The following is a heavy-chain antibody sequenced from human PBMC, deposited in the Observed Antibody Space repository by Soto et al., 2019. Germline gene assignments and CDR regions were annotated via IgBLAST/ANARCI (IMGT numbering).Heavy chain of an antibody. J-gene: IGHJ4*02. CDR2: IIPIFDTA. V-gene: IGHV1-69*01. D-gene: IGHD1-1*01. CDR1: GGTFSSKG. CDR3: ARGTGTTWGVFDY. Sequence: QVQLVQSGTEMKKPGSSVKVSCKASGGTFSSKGISWVRQAPGQGLEWMGAIIPIFDTANYAQKFQGRLTITADESTATAYMEPSRLKSGGTAVYYRARGTGTTWGVFDYWGQGTLVTVSS.